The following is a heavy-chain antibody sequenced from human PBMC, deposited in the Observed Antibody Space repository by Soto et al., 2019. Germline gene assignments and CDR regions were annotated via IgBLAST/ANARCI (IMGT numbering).Heavy chain of an antibody. D-gene: IGHD6-19*01. V-gene: IGHV3-48*02. Sequence: EVQLVESGGGLVQPGGSLRLSCAASGFTFNSYSMNWVRQAPGKGLEWVSYISSSSTTKYYTDSVKGRFTISRDNAKNSLYLQMNSLRDDDTAVYYCARPSSGWENGCDPWGQGTLVTVSS. CDR1: GFTFNSYS. J-gene: IGHJ5*02. CDR2: ISSSSTTK. CDR3: ARPSSGWENGCDP.